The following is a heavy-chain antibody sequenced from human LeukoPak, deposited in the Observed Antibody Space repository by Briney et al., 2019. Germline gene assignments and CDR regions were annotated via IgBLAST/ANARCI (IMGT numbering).Heavy chain of an antibody. V-gene: IGHV3-23*01. Sequence: GGSLRLSCAASGLTFNNYDTRWVRQAPGKGLEWLSAISGSGGRTYYADSVKGRFTISRDNAKNTVYLQMNSLRAEDTAVYYCARVGTGSWYFDLWGRGTPVTFSS. J-gene: IGHJ2*01. CDR3: ARVGTGSWYFDL. CDR2: ISGSGGRT. D-gene: IGHD3-10*01. CDR1: GLTFNNYD.